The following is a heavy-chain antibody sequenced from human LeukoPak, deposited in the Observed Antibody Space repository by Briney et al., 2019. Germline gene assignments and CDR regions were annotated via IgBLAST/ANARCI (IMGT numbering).Heavy chain of an antibody. V-gene: IGHV3-21*01. Sequence: PGGSLRLSCAAPGFTFSSYSMNWVRQAPGKGLEWVSSISTSSCIFYADSVKGRFTISRDNAKNSLYLQMNSLRAEDTAVYYCARDKYGDYTFDYWGQGTLVTVSS. D-gene: IGHD4-17*01. CDR2: ISTSSCI. CDR1: GFTFSSYS. J-gene: IGHJ4*02. CDR3: ARDKYGDYTFDY.